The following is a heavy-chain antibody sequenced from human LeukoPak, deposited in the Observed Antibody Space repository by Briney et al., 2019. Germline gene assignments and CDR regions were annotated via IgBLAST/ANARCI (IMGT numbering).Heavy chain of an antibody. V-gene: IGHV4-59*01. D-gene: IGHD3-3*01. CDR3: ARDSDFWSGYYYMDV. Sequence: SETLSLTCTVSGGSISSYYWSWIRQPPGKGLEWIGYIYYSGSTNYNPSLKSRVTISVGTSKNQFSLKLSSVTAADTAVYYCARDSDFWSGYYYMDVWGKGTTVTVSS. CDR2: IYYSGST. J-gene: IGHJ6*03. CDR1: GGSISSYY.